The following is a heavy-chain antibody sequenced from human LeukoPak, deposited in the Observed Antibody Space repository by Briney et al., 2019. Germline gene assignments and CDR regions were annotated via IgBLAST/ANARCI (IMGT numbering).Heavy chain of an antibody. J-gene: IGHJ5*02. Sequence: GGSLRLSCAASGFTFSSYSMNWVRQAPGKGLEWVSSISSSSSYIYYADSVKGRFTISRDNAKNSLYLQMNSLRAEDTAVYYCARESPPPGYGSGRVSVFDPWGQGTLVTVSS. CDR1: GFTFSSYS. CDR3: ARESPPPGYGSGRVSVFDP. D-gene: IGHD3-10*01. CDR2: ISSSSSYI. V-gene: IGHV3-21*01.